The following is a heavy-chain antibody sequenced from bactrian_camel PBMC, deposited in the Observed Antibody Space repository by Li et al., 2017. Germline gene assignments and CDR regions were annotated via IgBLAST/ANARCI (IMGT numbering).Heavy chain of an antibody. CDR3: AKSLRVSYEEVY. D-gene: IGHD5*01. V-gene: IGHV3S40*01. CDR2: INSGGDRS. J-gene: IGHJ4*01. Sequence: VQLVESGGGLVQPGGSLRLSCAASGFAFSTGHMSWVRQAPGKGLEWVASINSGGDRSFSADSVKGRFTISRDNAKNILYLELNALNTEDTAMYYCAKSLRVSYEEVYWGQGTQVTVS. CDR1: GFAFSTGH.